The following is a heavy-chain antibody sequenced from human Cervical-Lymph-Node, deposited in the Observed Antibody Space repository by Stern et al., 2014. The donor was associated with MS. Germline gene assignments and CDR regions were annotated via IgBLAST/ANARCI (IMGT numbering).Heavy chain of an antibody. D-gene: IGHD4-17*01. J-gene: IGHJ4*02. CDR2: IYYDGTA. Sequence: QLQLQESAPGLVKPSETLFLSCLVSGDSISSNSYRWGWIRQPPGKGLTWIASIYYDGTAYYNPSLKSRVSISIDTSENQSSLRVPFMTATDTALYYCARSYGASFDYWGQGALVTVSS. CDR1: GDSISSNSYR. V-gene: IGHV4-39*01. CDR3: ARSYGASFDY.